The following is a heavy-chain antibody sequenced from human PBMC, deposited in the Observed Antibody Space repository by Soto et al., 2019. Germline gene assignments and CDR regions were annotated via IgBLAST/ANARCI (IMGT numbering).Heavy chain of an antibody. CDR3: ASHYDMWSGYLSPVDY. CDR1: GYTFSDYY. D-gene: IGHD3-3*01. Sequence: QVQLVESGGDLVKPGGSLRLSCAASGYTFSDYYMSWIRQAPGKGLEWISYIDTSGTKIYYADYVKGRFTLTRDNAKNSLYLEMNSLRDEDTAVYYCASHYDMWSGYLSPVDYWGQGTLVTVSS. V-gene: IGHV3-11*01. J-gene: IGHJ4*02. CDR2: IDTSGTKI.